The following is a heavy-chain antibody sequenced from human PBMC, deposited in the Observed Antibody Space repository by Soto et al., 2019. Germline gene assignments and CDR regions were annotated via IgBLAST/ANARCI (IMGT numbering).Heavy chain of an antibody. Sequence: SVTCAVADGTIISGGYSWSCIRQPPGKGLEWIGYIYHSGSTYYNPSLKSRVTISVDRSKNQYSLQLSSVTAADTAVYYCARCPYGSGSSSTSGFVPRGQGILLTVSS. CDR3: ARCPYGSGSSSTSGFVP. V-gene: IGHV4-30-2*01. D-gene: IGHD3-10*01. CDR2: IYHSGST. J-gene: IGHJ5*01. CDR1: DGTIISGGYS.